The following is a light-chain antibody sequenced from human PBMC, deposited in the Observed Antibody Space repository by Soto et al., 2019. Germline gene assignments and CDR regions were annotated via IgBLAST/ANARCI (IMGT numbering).Light chain of an antibody. CDR1: QSISSW. J-gene: IGKJ1*01. CDR2: TAS. V-gene: IGKV1-5*03. Sequence: HRIPSPSTLTAAVGDRVPITCRASQSISSWLAWYQQKRGKAPQLLIYTASSLESGVPSRFSGSGSGTEFTLTISSLPPDDFATYYCQQYYSYPTLGQGTKV. CDR3: QQYYSYPT.